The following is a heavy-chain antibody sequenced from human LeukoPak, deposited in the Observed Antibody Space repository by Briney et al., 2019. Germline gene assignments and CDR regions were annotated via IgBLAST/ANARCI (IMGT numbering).Heavy chain of an antibody. CDR1: GGSISSSSYY. J-gene: IGHJ4*02. V-gene: IGHV4-39*02. CDR3: ARDSSGYYYGVDY. Sequence: SETLSLTCTVSGGSISSSSYYWGWTRQPPGKGLEWIGSIYYSGSTYYNPSLKSRVTISVDTSKNQFSLKLSSVTAADTAVYYCARDSSGYYYGVDYWGQGTLVTVSS. CDR2: IYYSGST. D-gene: IGHD3-22*01.